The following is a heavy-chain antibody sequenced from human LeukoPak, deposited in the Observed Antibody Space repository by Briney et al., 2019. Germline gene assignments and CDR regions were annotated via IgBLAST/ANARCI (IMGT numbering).Heavy chain of an antibody. Sequence: GGSLRLSCAASTFSFSTYGMHWVRQAPGKGLEWVSAISGSGGSTYYADSVKGRFTISRDNSKNTLYLQMNSLRAEDTAVYYCARDQSRFDPWGQGTLVTVSS. CDR2: ISGSGGST. J-gene: IGHJ5*02. V-gene: IGHV3-23*01. CDR1: TFSFSTYG. CDR3: ARDQSRFDP.